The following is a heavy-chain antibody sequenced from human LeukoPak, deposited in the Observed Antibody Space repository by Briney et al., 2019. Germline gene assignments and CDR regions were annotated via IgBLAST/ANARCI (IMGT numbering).Heavy chain of an antibody. D-gene: IGHD1-1*01. J-gene: IGHJ3*02. CDR3: ARDLEPDAFDI. Sequence: GGSLRLSCAASGFTLSSYWMSWVRQAPGKGLEWVANIKQDGSEKYYVDSVKGRFTISRDNAKNSLYLQMNSLRAEDTAVYYCARDLEPDAFDIWGQGTMVTVSS. CDR1: GFTLSSYW. V-gene: IGHV3-7*01. CDR2: IKQDGSEK.